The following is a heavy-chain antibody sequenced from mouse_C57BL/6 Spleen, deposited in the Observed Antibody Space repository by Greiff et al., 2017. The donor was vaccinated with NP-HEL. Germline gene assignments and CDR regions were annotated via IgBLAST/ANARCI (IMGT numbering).Heavy chain of an antibody. CDR2: IDPSDSYT. D-gene: IGHD1-1*01. CDR1: GYTFTSYW. V-gene: IGHV1-50*01. Sequence: VQLQQPGAELVKPGASVKLSCKASGYTFTSYWMQWVKQRPGQGLEWIGEIDPSDSYTNYNQKFKGKATLTVDTSSSTAYMQLSSLTSEDSAVYYCARTRSRDGGLFDYWGQGTTLTVSS. J-gene: IGHJ2*01. CDR3: ARTRSRDGGLFDY.